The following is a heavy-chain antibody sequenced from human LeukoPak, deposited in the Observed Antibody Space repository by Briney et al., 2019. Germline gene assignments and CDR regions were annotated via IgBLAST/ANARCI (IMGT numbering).Heavy chain of an antibody. V-gene: IGHV3-73*01. D-gene: IGHD3-22*01. CDR2: IRSKANSYAT. CDR1: GFTFSGSA. CDR3: TPNDDDSGFDY. Sequence: GGSLRLSCAASGFTFSGSAMHWVRQASGKGLEWVGRIRSKANSYATAYAASVKGRFTISRDDSKNTAYLQMNSLKTEDTAVYYCTPNDDDSGFDYWGQGTLVTVSS. J-gene: IGHJ4*02.